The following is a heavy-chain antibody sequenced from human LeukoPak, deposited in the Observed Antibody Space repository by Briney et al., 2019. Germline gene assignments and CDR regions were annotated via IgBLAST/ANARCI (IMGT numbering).Heavy chain of an antibody. D-gene: IGHD5-18*01. J-gene: IGHJ4*02. CDR1: GYSISSGYY. CDR3: ARVRKWGYSYGLFDY. CDR2: IYHSGST. Sequence: SETLSLTCTVSGYSISSGYYWGWIRQPPGKGLEWIGSIYHSGSTNYNPSLKSRVTISVNTSKNQFSLKLSSVTAADTAVYYCARVRKWGYSYGLFDYWGQGTLVTVSS. V-gene: IGHV4-38-2*02.